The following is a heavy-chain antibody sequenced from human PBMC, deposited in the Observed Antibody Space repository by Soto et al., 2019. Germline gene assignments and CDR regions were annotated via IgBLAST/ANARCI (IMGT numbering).Heavy chain of an antibody. CDR3: AKVAASGQWLVPFDY. CDR2: ISYDGSNK. CDR1: GFTFSSYG. J-gene: IGHJ4*02. V-gene: IGHV3-30*18. D-gene: IGHD6-19*01. Sequence: GGSLRLSCAASGFTFSSYGMHWVRQAPGKGLEWVAVISYDGSNKYYADSVKGRFTISRDNSKNTLYLQMNSLRAEDTAVYYCAKVAASGQWLVPFDYWGQGTLVTVSS.